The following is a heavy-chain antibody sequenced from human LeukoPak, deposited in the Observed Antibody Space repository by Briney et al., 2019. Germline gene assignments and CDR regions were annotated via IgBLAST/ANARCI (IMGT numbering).Heavy chain of an antibody. CDR2: IKEDGSET. Sequence: PGGSLRLSCAASGFTFSSYSMNWVRQAPGKGLECLANIKEDGSETYYADSVKGRFTISRDNPKNLLFLQINSLRVEDTAVYYCARETPRRGETRDGYRWGQGTVVTVSS. V-gene: IGHV3-7*01. CDR3: ARETPRRGETRDGYR. CDR1: GFTFSSYS. J-gene: IGHJ4*02. D-gene: IGHD5-24*01.